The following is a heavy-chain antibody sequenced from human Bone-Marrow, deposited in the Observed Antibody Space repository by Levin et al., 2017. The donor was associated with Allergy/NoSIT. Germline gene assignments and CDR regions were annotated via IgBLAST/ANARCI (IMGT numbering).Heavy chain of an antibody. CDR2: TYYRSKWNN. J-gene: IGHJ4*02. Sequence: SQTLSLTCAISGDRVSSTSAAWHWIRQSPSRGLEWLGRTYYRSKWNNDYAVSVKSRITINPDTSKNQFSLQLNSVTPEDTALYYCVRGSGYCSDGRCGGFDYWGQGTPVTVSS. D-gene: IGHD2-15*01. V-gene: IGHV6-1*01. CDR3: VRGSGYCSDGRCGGFDY. CDR1: GDRVSSTSAA.